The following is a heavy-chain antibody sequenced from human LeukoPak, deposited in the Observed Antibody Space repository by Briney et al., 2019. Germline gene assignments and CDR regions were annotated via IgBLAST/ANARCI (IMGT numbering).Heavy chain of an antibody. V-gene: IGHV3-30*03. J-gene: IGHJ3*02. CDR2: ISYDGSNK. CDR1: GFTFSSYG. D-gene: IGHD4-17*01. Sequence: PGRSLRLSCAASGFTFSSYGMHWVRQAPGKGLEWVAVISYDGSNKYYADSVKGRFTISRDNSKNTLYLQMNSLRAEDTAVYYCTTVVTNAFDIWGQGTMVTVSS. CDR3: TTVVTNAFDI.